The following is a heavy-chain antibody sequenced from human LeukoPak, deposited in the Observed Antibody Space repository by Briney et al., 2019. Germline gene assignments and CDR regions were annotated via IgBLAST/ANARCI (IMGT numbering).Heavy chain of an antibody. CDR1: GYSFTSHY. J-gene: IGHJ5*02. V-gene: IGHV1-46*01. D-gene: IGHD1-26*01. Sequence: GASVKVSCKASGYSFTSHYMHWVRQAPGQGLEWMGLINPSGSSTLYAQKFQGRVTMTRDMSTTTDYMELSSLRSEDTAVYYCARDKSVGDIAWWFDPWGQGTLVTVSS. CDR3: ARDKSVGDIAWWFDP. CDR2: INPSGSST.